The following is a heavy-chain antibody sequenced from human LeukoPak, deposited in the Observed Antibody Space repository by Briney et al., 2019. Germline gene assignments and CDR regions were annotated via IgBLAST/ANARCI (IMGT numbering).Heavy chain of an antibody. V-gene: IGHV3-74*01. J-gene: IGHJ4*02. CDR2: INSDGSST. CDR1: GFTFSSYW. D-gene: IGHD2-2*01. CDR3: ARVQYQPLLSLDY. Sequence: GGSLRLSCAASGFTFSSYWMHWVRQAPGKGLVGFSRINSDGSSTSYADSVKGRFTISRDNAKNTLYLQMNSLRAEDTAVYYCARVQYQPLLSLDYWGQGTLVTVSS.